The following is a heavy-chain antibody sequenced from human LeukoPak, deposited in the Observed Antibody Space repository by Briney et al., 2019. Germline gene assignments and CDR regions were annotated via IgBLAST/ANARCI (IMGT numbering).Heavy chain of an antibody. J-gene: IGHJ6*04. CDR1: GGSISSSSYY. Sequence: SETLSLTCTVSGGSISSSSYYWGWIRQPPGKGLEWIGSIYYSGSTYYNPSLKSRVTISVDTSKNQFSLKLSSVTAADTAVYYCARVRYYYGSGSYWDVWGKGTTVTVSS. CDR3: ARVRYYYGSGSYWDV. D-gene: IGHD3-10*01. V-gene: IGHV4-39*07. CDR2: IYYSGST.